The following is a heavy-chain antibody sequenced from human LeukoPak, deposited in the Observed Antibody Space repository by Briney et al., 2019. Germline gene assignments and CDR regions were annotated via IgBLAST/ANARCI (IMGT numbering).Heavy chain of an antibody. CDR1: GDSISSGVYF. Sequence: PSETLSLTCAVSGDSISSGVYFWTLIRQPAGEGLEWIGRMYTDGGLSYNPSLKSRVAISMDTSKNQFSLKLTSVSAADTAVYYCARDRGFTVARGVPSWFDPWGQGTLVTVSS. J-gene: IGHJ5*02. V-gene: IGHV4-61*02. CDR3: ARDRGFTVARGVPSWFDP. CDR2: MYTDGGL. D-gene: IGHD3-10*01.